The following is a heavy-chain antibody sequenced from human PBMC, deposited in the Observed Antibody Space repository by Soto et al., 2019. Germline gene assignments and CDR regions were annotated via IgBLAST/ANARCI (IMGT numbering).Heavy chain of an antibody. D-gene: IGHD3-10*01. V-gene: IGHV5-10-1*01. CDR1: AYIFSNYW. J-gene: IGHJ6*02. CDR2: IDPSDSYT. Sequence: PGESLKISCKGSAYIFSNYWIGWVRQMPGKGLEWMGRIDPSDSYTNYSPSFQGHVTISADKSISTAYLQWSSLKASDTAMYYCATVLLWFGESDYYGMDVWGQGTAVTVSS. CDR3: ATVLLWFGESDYYGMDV.